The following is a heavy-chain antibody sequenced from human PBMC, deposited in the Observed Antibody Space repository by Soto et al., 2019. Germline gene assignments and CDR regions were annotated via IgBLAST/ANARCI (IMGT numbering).Heavy chain of an antibody. D-gene: IGHD6-19*01. J-gene: IGHJ4*02. CDR1: GFTLSTND. V-gene: IGHV3-23*01. Sequence: PGGSLRLSCAVSGFTLSTNDMSRARQAPGKGLEWVSTVSVIGDNTYYADSVKGRFTISRDNSKSTLYLQMNSLRAEDTAVYYCAKGGWLDDWGQGTLVTVSS. CDR3: AKGGWLDD. CDR2: VSVIGDNT.